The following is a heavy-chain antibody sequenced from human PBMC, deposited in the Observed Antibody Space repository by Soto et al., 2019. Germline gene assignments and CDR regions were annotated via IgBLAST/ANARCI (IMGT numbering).Heavy chain of an antibody. CDR3: ITDPGEYETF. D-gene: IGHD4-17*01. Sequence: QVQLVESGGGVVQPGRSLRLSCAASGFTFSSYAMHWVRQAPGKGLEWVAVISYDGSNKYYADSVKGRFTISRDNSKNTLYLQMNSLRAEDTAVYYCITDPGEYETFWGQGILVTVSS. CDR2: ISYDGSNK. J-gene: IGHJ4*02. V-gene: IGHV3-30-3*01. CDR1: GFTFSSYA.